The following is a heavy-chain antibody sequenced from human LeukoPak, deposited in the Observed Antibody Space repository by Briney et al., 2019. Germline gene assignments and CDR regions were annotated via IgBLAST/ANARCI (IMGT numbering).Heavy chain of an antibody. CDR2: ISSNGGST. V-gene: IGHV3-64*01. CDR1: GFTFSSYA. J-gene: IGHJ5*02. CDR3: ARAWVAARLQVPFDP. Sequence: GGSLRLSCAASGFTFSSYAMHWVRQAPGKGLEYVSAISSNGGSTYYANSVKGRFTISRDNSKNTLYLQMGSLRAEEMAVYYCARAWVAARLQVPFDPWGQGTLVTVSS. D-gene: IGHD6-6*01.